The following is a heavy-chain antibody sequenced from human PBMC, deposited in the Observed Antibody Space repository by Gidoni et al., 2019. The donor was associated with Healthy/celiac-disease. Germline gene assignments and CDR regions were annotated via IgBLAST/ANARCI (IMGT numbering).Heavy chain of an antibody. CDR1: GFTFSSYA. CDR3: AKAPTNYYDSSGYQTYFDY. D-gene: IGHD3-22*01. J-gene: IGHJ4*02. CDR2: ISGSGGST. Sequence: EVQLLESGGGLVQPGGSLRLSCAASGFTFSSYAMRWVRQAPGKGLAWVSAISGSGGSTYYADSVKGRFTISRDNSKNTLYLQMNSLRAEDTAVYYCAKAPTNYYDSSGYQTYFDYWGQGTLVTVSS. V-gene: IGHV3-23*01.